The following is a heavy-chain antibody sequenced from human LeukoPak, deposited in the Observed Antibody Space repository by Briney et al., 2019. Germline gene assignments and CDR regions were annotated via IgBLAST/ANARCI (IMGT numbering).Heavy chain of an antibody. Sequence: PGGSLRLSCAASGFTFSSYAMSWVRQAPGKGLEWVSTISGTGGSTYYADSVKGRFTISRDNSKNTLYLQMNSLRAEDTAVYYCAKDLVILWFGELLSPFDYWGQGTLVTVSS. CDR2: ISGTGGST. J-gene: IGHJ4*02. CDR1: GFTFSSYA. V-gene: IGHV3-23*01. D-gene: IGHD3-10*01. CDR3: AKDLVILWFGELLSPFDY.